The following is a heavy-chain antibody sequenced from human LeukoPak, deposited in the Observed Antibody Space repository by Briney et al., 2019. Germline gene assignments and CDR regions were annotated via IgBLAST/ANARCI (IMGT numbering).Heavy chain of an antibody. Sequence: SETLSLTCAVYGGSFSGYYWSWIRQPAGKGLEWIGEINHSGSTNYNPSLKSRVTISVDTSKNQFSLKLSSVTAADTAVYYCARDGYYYDSSGYSSYYFDYWGQGTLVTVSS. CDR1: GGSFSGYY. CDR3: ARDGYYYDSSGYSSYYFDY. V-gene: IGHV4-34*01. CDR2: INHSGST. J-gene: IGHJ4*02. D-gene: IGHD3-22*01.